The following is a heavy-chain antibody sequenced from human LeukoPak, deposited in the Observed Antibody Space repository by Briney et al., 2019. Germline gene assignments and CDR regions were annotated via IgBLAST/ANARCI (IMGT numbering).Heavy chain of an antibody. CDR3: ARDGEWFGELLPHLDY. D-gene: IGHD3-10*01. CDR1: GYTFTSYG. J-gene: IGHJ4*02. CDR2: ISAYNGNT. V-gene: IGHV1-18*01. Sequence: GASVKVSCKASGYTFTSYGISWVRRAPGQGLEWMGWISAYNGNTNYAQKLQGRVTMTTDTSTSTAYMELRSLRSDDTAVYYCARDGEWFGELLPHLDYWGQGTLVTVSS.